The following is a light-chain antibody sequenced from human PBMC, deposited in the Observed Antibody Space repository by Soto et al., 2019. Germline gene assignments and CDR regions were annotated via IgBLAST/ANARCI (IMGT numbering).Light chain of an antibody. CDR2: ANI. CDR3: QSYDSSLRGYV. Sequence: QSVLTQSPSVSGAPGQRVTISCTGSSSNIGAGYDVHWYRQLPGTAPKLLIFANINRPSGVPDRFSGSKSGTSASLAVTGLRAEDEADYYCQSYDSSLRGYVFGTGTKVTVL. J-gene: IGLJ1*01. V-gene: IGLV1-40*01. CDR1: SSNIGAGYD.